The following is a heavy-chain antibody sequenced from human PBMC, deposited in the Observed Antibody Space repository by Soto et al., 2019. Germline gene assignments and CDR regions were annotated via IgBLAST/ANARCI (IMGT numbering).Heavy chain of an antibody. CDR1: GFTFSSYS. J-gene: IGHJ4*02. D-gene: IGHD4-17*01. V-gene: IGHV3-21*01. CDR3: ASPTVTTASFGY. Sequence: EVQLVESGGGLVKPGGSLRLSCAASGFTFSSYSMNWVRQAPGKGLEWVSSISSSSSYIYYADSVKGRFTISRDNAKNSLYLQMNSLRAEDTAVYYCASPTVTTASFGYWGQGTLVTVSS. CDR2: ISSSSSYI.